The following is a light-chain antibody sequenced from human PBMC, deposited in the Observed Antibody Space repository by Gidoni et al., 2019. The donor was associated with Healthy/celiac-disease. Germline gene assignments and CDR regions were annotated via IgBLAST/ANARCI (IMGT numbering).Light chain of an antibody. V-gene: IGKV3-20*01. J-gene: IGKJ2*01. CDR2: GAS. Sequence: EIMLTQSTGTLSMSPGERATLSCRASQSVSSSYLAWYQQKPGQAPRLLIDGASSRATGIPDRCRGSGSGTDFTLTISRLEPEDFAVYYCQQYGSSPMYTFGQGTKLEIK. CDR1: QSVSSSY. CDR3: QQYGSSPMYT.